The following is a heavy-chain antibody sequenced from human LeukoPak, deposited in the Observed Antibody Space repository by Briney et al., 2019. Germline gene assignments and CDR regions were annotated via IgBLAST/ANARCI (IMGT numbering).Heavy chain of an antibody. CDR3: AKDAQRGFDYSNSLDY. V-gene: IGHV3-33*06. Sequence: GGSLRLSCSASGFTFSHYGMHWVRQAPGTGLEWVAVIWSDASDKYYANSVKGRFTISRDNFKNSLYLQMNSLRDEDTAVYYCAKDAQRGFDYSNSLDYWGQGTRVTVSS. D-gene: IGHD4-11*01. CDR2: IWSDASDK. J-gene: IGHJ4*02. CDR1: GFTFSHYG.